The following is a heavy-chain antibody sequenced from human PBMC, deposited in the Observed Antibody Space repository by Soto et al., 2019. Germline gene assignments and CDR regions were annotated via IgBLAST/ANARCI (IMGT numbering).Heavy chain of an antibody. D-gene: IGHD3-16*02. CDR2: ISGSGGST. V-gene: IGHV3-23*01. CDR3: AKVGDDIIGGVLGLNFDY. J-gene: IGHJ4*02. CDR1: GFTFSSYA. Sequence: EVQLLESGGGLVQPGGSLRLSCAASGFTFSSYAMSWVRQAPGKGLEWVSAISGSGGSTYYADSVKGRFTISRDNSKNTLYLKMNSLRAEDTAVYYCAKVGDDIIGGVLGLNFDYWGQGTLVTVSS.